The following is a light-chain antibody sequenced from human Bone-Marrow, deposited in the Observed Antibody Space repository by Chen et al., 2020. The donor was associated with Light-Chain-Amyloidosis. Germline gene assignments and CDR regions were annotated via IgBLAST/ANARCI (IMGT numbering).Light chain of an antibody. V-gene: IGKV2-28*01. J-gene: IGKJ2*01. Sequence: DILMTQSPLSLLVTPGEPASIACRSSQSLLHSNGNNYVDWYLQKPGQSPQLMIYLGSNRASGVPDRFSGSEAGTDFTLKISRVEAEDVGVYYCMQAVEAPAFSQGTKLEIK. CDR3: MQAVEAPA. CDR2: LGS. CDR1: QSLLHSNGNNY.